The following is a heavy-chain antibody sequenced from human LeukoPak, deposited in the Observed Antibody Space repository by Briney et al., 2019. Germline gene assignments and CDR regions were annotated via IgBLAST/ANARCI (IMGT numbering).Heavy chain of an antibody. CDR2: ISGSGGST. Sequence: GGSLRLSCAASGFTFSSYAMSWVRQAPGKGLEWVSAISGSGGSTYYADSVKGRFTISRDNSKNTLYLQMNSLRAEDTAVYYCAKDKGIRIAAAGTKGDYWGQGTLVTVSS. V-gene: IGHV3-23*01. CDR3: AKDKGIRIAAAGTKGDY. J-gene: IGHJ4*02. D-gene: IGHD6-13*01. CDR1: GFTFSSYA.